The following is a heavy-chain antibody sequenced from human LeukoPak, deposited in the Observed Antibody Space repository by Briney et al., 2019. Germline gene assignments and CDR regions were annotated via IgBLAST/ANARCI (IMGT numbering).Heavy chain of an antibody. J-gene: IGHJ4*02. CDR3: ATRGPVPYYFDY. CDR1: GFTFSSYA. Sequence: GGSLRLSCAASGFTFSSYAMSWVRQAPGKGLEWVSAISGGGGSTYYADSVKGRFTISRDNSKNTLYLQMNSLRAEDTAVYYCATRGPVPYYFDYWGQGTLVTVSS. CDR2: ISGGGGST. D-gene: IGHD2-2*01. V-gene: IGHV3-23*01.